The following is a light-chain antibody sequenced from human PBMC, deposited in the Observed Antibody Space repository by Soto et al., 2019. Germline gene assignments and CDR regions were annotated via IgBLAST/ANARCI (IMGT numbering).Light chain of an antibody. V-gene: IGLV3-21*04. CDR2: YDS. CDR1: NIGSKS. Sequence: SYELTQPPSVSVAPGKTARITCGGNNIGSKSVHWYQQKPGQAPVLVIYYDSDRPSGIPERFSGSNSGNTATLTISRVEAVDEADYYFRVWDSSSDHVVFGGGTKLTVL. CDR3: RVWDSSSDHVV. J-gene: IGLJ2*01.